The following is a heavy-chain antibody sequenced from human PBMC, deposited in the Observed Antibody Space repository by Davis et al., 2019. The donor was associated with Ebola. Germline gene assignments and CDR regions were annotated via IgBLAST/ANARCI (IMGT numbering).Heavy chain of an antibody. J-gene: IGHJ4*02. D-gene: IGHD4-17*01. CDR1: GFIFSNYA. Sequence: SLNTSCAAPGFIFSNYAMHRVRPAPGKGLEWVAVISYDGSNKYYADSVEGRFTISRDNSKNTLYLKMNSLRADDTAVYYCAKYRDYGGPTGDYWGQGTLVTVSS. CDR3: AKYRDYGGPTGDY. V-gene: IGHV3-30-3*02. CDR2: ISYDGSNK.